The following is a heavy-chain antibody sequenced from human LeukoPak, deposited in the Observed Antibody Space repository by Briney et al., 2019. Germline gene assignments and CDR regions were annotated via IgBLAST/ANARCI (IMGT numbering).Heavy chain of an antibody. V-gene: IGHV3-48*03. CDR3: ARVSPNTVTTLQYFDY. CDR1: GFTFNDYD. D-gene: IGHD4-17*01. CDR2: ISRSGAYT. J-gene: IGHJ4*02. Sequence: QSGGSLRLSCAGSGFTFNDYDMNWVRQAPGKGPEWVSYISRSGAYTYYTDSVKGRFTVSRDNAKKLLFLQMDGLRAEDTAVYYCARVSPNTVTTLQYFDYWGQGTLVTVSS.